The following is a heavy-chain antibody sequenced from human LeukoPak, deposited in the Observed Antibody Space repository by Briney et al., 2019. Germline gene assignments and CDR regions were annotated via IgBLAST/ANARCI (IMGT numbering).Heavy chain of an antibody. J-gene: IGHJ5*02. CDR1: GFTFSSYG. D-gene: IGHD5-18*01. CDR3: AGRGYNYGSPVGWFDP. CDR2: ISYDGSNK. Sequence: GRSLRLSCAASGFTFSSYGMHWVRQAPGKGLEWVAVISYDGSNKYYADSMKGRFTISRDNSKNTLYLQMNSLRAEDTAVYYCAGRGYNYGSPVGWFDPWGQGTLVTVST. V-gene: IGHV3-30*03.